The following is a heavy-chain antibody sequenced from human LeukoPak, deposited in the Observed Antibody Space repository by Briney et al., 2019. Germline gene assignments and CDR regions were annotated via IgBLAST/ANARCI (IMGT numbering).Heavy chain of an antibody. J-gene: IGHJ4*02. CDR1: GGSISSYY. Sequence: SSETLSLTCTVSGGSISSYYWSWIRQPPGKGLEWIGYIYYSGSTNYNPSLKSRVTISVDTSKNQFSLKLSSVTAADPAVYYCARDHGYCSSTSCYTSIAAAGTLDYWGQGTLVTVSS. CDR3: ARDHGYCSSTSCYTSIAAAGTLDY. CDR2: IYYSGST. D-gene: IGHD2-2*02. V-gene: IGHV4-59*01.